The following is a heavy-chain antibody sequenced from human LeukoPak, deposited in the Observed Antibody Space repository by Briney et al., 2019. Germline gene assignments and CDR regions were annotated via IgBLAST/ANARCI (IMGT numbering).Heavy chain of an antibody. CDR3: ATPYCSSISCLDVFNV. CDR1: GVSVSDGRYY. J-gene: IGHJ3*01. Sequence: PSETLSLTCNVSGVSVSDGRYYWTWIRQHPGKGLEWIGYKYYSGSAKYNPSLKSRLTISIDTSKNQCSLQLSSVTAADPATYYCATPYCSSISCLDVFNVWGQGTRVTVSS. D-gene: IGHD2-2*01. CDR2: KYYSGSA. V-gene: IGHV4-31*03.